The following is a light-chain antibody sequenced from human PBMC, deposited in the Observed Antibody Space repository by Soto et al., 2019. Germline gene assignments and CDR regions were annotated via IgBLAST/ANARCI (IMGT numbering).Light chain of an antibody. CDR2: WAS. CDR3: QQYYSTLMYT. V-gene: IGKV4-1*01. CDR1: QSVLYSSNNKNY. Sequence: IVMTQSPDSLAVSLGERATINCKSSQSVLYSSNNKNYFAWYQQKPGQPPKLLIYWASTRESGVPDRFSGSGSGTDFTLTISSLQAEDVAVYYCQQYYSTLMYTFGQGTKLEIK. J-gene: IGKJ2*01.